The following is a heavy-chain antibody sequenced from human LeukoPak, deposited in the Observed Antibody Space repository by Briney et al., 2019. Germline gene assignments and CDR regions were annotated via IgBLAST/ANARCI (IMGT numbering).Heavy chain of an antibody. Sequence: GGSLRLSCAASGFTFDDYGMSWVRQAPGKGLEWVSGINWNGGSTGYADSVKGRFIISRDNAKNSLYLQMNSLRAEDTALYYCVRGNWAIKGFDYWGQGTLVTVSS. V-gene: IGHV3-20*04. D-gene: IGHD7-27*01. CDR1: GFTFDDYG. CDR3: VRGNWAIKGFDY. J-gene: IGHJ4*02. CDR2: INWNGGST.